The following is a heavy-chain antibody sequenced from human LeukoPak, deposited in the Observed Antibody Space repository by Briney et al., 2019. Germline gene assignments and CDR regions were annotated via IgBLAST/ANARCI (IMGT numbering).Heavy chain of an antibody. V-gene: IGHV3-48*03. D-gene: IGHD2-15*01. CDR3: ARVHSWHTPYFDY. CDR2: ISSSGSTI. Sequence: GGSLRLSCAASGFTFSSYEMNWVRQAPGKGLEWVSYISSSGSTIYYADSVKGRFTISRDNAKNSLYLQMNSLRAEDTAVYYCARVHSWHTPYFDYWGQGTLVTVSS. CDR1: GFTFSSYE. J-gene: IGHJ4*02.